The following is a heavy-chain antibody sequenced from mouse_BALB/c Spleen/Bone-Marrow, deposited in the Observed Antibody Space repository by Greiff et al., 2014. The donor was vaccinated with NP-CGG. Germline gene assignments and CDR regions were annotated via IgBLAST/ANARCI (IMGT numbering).Heavy chain of an antibody. CDR1: GFTFTSSW. J-gene: IGHJ1*01. Sequence: VQLQQSGSVLVRPGTSVNLSCKASGFTFTSSWMHWAKQRPGQGLEWIGDIHPNSGNTYYNEKFKGKATLTVDSSSSTAYVGLSSLTSEDSAVYFCARSYRFWYFDVWGAGITVTVSS. CDR2: IHPNSGNT. D-gene: IGHD2-14*01. CDR3: ARSYRFWYFDV. V-gene: IGHV1S130*01.